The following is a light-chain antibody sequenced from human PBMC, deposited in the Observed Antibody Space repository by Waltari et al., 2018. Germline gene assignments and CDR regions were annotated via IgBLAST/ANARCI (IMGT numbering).Light chain of an antibody. J-gene: IGKJ2*01. CDR1: QSVLYSSNNKNY. CDR3: QQYYSTPYT. Sequence: DIVMTQSPDSLAVSLGERATINCKSSQSVLYSSNNKNYLAWYQQKPRQPPGLLIYWASTRDTGVPDRFSGSGSGTDFTLTISSLQAEDVAVYYCQQYYSTPYTFGQGTNLEIK. CDR2: WAS. V-gene: IGKV4-1*01.